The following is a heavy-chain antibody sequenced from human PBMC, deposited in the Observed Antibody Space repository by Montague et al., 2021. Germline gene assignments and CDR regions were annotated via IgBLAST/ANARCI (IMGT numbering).Heavy chain of an antibody. V-gene: IGHV4-59*12. Sequence: SETLSLTCTVSGGSISGYWSWIRQPPGKGLEWLGYIYYTGTTKYNPSLRSRVTISVGTSKNQFSLKLSSVTAADTAVYYCARVDDHGHSDYWGQGTLVTVSS. CDR2: IYYTGTT. CDR1: GGSISGY. D-gene: IGHD1-1*01. J-gene: IGHJ4*02. CDR3: ARVDDHGHSDY.